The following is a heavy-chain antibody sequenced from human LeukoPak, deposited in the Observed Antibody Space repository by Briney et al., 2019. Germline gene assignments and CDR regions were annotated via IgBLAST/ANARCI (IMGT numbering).Heavy chain of an antibody. CDR3: ARDRRNYGSGSYLSFDP. CDR1: GYTFTSYG. CDR2: ISAYNGNT. V-gene: IGHV1-18*01. Sequence: ASVTVSCKASGYTFTSYGISWVRQAPGQGLEWMGWISAYNGNTNYAQKLQGRVTMTTDTSTSTAYMELRSLRSDDTAMYYCARDRRNYGSGSYLSFDPWGQGTLVTVSS. D-gene: IGHD3-10*01. J-gene: IGHJ5*02.